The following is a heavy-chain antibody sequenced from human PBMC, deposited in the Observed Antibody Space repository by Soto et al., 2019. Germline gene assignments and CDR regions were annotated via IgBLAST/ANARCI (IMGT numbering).Heavy chain of an antibody. Sequence: GSLRLSCAASGFTFSSYAMSWVRQAPGKGLEWVSVIYSGGSTYYADSVKGRFTISRDNSKNTLYLQMNSLRAEDTAVYYCARAVGSTGYYYMDVWGKGTTVTVSS. CDR2: IYSGGST. CDR3: ARAVGSTGYYYMDV. CDR1: GFTFSSYA. J-gene: IGHJ6*03. V-gene: IGHV3-66*01. D-gene: IGHD2-15*01.